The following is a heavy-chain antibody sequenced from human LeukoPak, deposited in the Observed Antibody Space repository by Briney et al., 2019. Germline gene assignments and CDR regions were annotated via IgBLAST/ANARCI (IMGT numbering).Heavy chain of an antibody. D-gene: IGHD3-16*01. CDR1: GFTFSSYG. Sequence: GGSLRLSCAASGFTFSSYGMHWVRQAPGKGLEWVAFIRYDGSNKYYADSVKGRFTISRDNAKNSLYLQMNSLRAEDTAVYYCARRGGVAPADLYWGQGTLVTVSS. J-gene: IGHJ4*02. V-gene: IGHV3-30*02. CDR2: IRYDGSNK. CDR3: ARRGGVAPADLY.